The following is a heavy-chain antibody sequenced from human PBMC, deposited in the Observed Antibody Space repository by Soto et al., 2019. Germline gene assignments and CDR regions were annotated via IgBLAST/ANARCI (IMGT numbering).Heavy chain of an antibody. V-gene: IGHV3-30-3*01. CDR1: GFTFSSYA. D-gene: IGHD2-2*01. CDR3: ARDDRFLGYCSSTSCSTFDY. CDR2: ISYDGSNK. J-gene: IGHJ4*02. Sequence: QVQLVESGGGVVQPGRSLRPSCAASGFTFSSYAMHWVRQAPGKGLEWVAVISYDGSNKYYADSVKGRFTISRDNSKNTLYLQMNSLRAEDTAVYYCARDDRFLGYCSSTSCSTFDYWGQGTLVTVSS.